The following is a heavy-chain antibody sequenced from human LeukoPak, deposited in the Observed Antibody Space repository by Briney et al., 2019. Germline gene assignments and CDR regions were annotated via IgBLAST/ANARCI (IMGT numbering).Heavy chain of an antibody. CDR3: ARDSGTTGEVKFDP. D-gene: IGHD3-10*01. V-gene: IGHV4-4*07. Sequence: SKTLSLTCTVSGGSIHSYWSWIRQPAGKGLEWIGRISGSGTITYNPALQSRLTISIDTSKNQFSLKLMSVTAADTAVYYCARDSGTTGEVKFDPWGQGTLVTVSS. CDR1: GGSIHSY. CDR2: ISGSGTI. J-gene: IGHJ5*02.